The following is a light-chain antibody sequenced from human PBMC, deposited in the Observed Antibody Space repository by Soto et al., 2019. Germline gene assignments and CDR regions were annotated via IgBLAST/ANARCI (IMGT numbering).Light chain of an antibody. J-gene: IGLJ3*02. CDR2: DDS. Sequence: SSVMTQPPSVSVAPGQTAKISCGGNNIGSKSVHWYQQKPGQAPVLVIYDDSDRPSGIPERFSGSNSGNTATVTISSVEAGDEADYYCQVWDNVSDHWVFGGGTKVTVL. V-gene: IGLV3-21*02. CDR1: NIGSKS. CDR3: QVWDNVSDHWV.